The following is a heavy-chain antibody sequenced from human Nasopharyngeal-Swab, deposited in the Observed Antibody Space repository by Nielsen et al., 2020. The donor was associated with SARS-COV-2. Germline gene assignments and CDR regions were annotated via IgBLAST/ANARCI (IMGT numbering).Heavy chain of an antibody. CDR3: ARAGRGSSGSNWFDP. Sequence: ASVKVSCKVSGYTLTELSMHWVRQAPGKGLEWMGGFDPEDGETIYAQKFQGRVTITADESTSTAYMELSSLRSEDTAVYYCARAGRGSSGSNWFDPWGQGTLVTVPS. D-gene: IGHD3-22*01. CDR2: FDPEDGET. J-gene: IGHJ5*02. CDR1: GYTLTELS. V-gene: IGHV1-24*01.